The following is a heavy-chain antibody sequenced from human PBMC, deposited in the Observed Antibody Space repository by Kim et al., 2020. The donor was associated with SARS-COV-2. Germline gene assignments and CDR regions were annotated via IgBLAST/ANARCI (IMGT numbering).Heavy chain of an antibody. CDR2: KK. CDR3: PRGYRQFDY. D-gene: IGHD2-2*02. J-gene: IGHJ4*02. Sequence: KKTHAASVKRRFNISRDNYKNTLYLPMNRLSAEDTAVYYCPRGYRQFDYWGQGTLVTVSS. V-gene: IGHV3-33*01.